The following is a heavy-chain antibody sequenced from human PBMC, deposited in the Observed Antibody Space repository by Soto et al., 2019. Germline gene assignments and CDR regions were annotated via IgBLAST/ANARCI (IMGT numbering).Heavy chain of an antibody. Sequence: SETLSLTCTVSGGSISSYYWSWIRQPPGKGLEWIGYIYYSGSTNYNPSLKSRVTISVDTSKNQFSLKLTSVTAADTAVYYCARAPQPLRVLEYHKGDYFDDWGKGILVPVSS. CDR1: GGSISSYY. D-gene: IGHD3-3*01. CDR2: IYYSGST. CDR3: ARAPQPLRVLEYHKGDYFDD. V-gene: IGHV4-59*12. J-gene: IGHJ4*02.